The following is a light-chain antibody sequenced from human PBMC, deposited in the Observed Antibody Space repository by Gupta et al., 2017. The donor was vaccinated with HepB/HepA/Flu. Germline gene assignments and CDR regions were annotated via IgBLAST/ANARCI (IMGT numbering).Light chain of an antibody. CDR2: DDS. CDR1: SSDVGGYNY. J-gene: IGLJ1*01. CDR3: SSYTSSSTRLV. Sequence: QSALTQPASVSASPGQSITISCTGTSSDVGGYNYVSWYQQHPGKAPKLMIYDDSNRPSGVSNRFSGSKSGNTASLTISGLQAEDEADYYCSSYTSSSTRLVFGTGTKLTVL. V-gene: IGLV2-14*03.